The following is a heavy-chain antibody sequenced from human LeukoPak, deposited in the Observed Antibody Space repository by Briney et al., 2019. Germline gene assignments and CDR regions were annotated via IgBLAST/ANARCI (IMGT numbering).Heavy chain of an antibody. D-gene: IGHD6-6*01. CDR2: ISTYNGYT. CDR1: GYTFTSYG. J-gene: IGHJ4*02. V-gene: IGHV1-18*01. CDR3: ARYVAARRYFDY. Sequence: ASLKVSCKASGYTFTSYGISWVRQAPGQGLEWMGWISTYNGYTYYAQNLQGRVTMTTDSSMSTAYMEVRSLRSDDTAVYYCARYVAARRYFDYWGRGTPVTVSS.